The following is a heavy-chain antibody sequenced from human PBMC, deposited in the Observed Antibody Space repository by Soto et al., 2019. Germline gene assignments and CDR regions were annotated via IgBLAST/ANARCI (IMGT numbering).Heavy chain of an antibody. V-gene: IGHV4-34*01. CDR2: INHSGST. J-gene: IGHJ5*02. CDR3: ARGKFGSGRGGWFDP. Sequence: SETLSLTCAVYGGSFSGYYWSWSRQPPGKGLEWIGEINHSGSTNYNPSLKSRVTISVDTSKNQFSLKLSSVTAADTAVYYCARGKFGSGRGGWFDPWGQGTLVTVS. CDR1: GGSFSGYY. D-gene: IGHD6-19*01.